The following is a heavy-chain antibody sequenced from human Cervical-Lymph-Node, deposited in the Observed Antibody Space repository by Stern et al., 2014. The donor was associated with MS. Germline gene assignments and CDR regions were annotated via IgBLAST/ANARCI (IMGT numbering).Heavy chain of an antibody. CDR3: ARDYGDYGMDV. CDR1: GFTFSSYD. CDR2: IGTAGDT. J-gene: IGHJ6*02. D-gene: IGHD4-17*01. Sequence: EVQLLESGGGLVQPGGSLRLSCAASGFTFSSYDMHWVRQATGKGLEWVSAIGTAGDTYYPGSVKGRFTISRENAKNSLYLQINSLRAGDTAVYYCARDYGDYGMDVWGQGTTVTVSS. V-gene: IGHV3-13*01.